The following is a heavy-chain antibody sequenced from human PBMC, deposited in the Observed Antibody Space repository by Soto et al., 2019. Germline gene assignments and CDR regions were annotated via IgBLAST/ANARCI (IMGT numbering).Heavy chain of an antibody. J-gene: IGHJ4*02. Sequence: LSLTCAISGDSVSSNTAAWNWIRSSPSRGLEWLGRTYYRSNWRHDYAVSVRSRITVNPDTSKNHFSLQLNSVTPDDTAVYYCARGVAGSGFDLWGQGTLVTV. CDR3: ARGVAGSGFDL. D-gene: IGHD6-19*01. CDR2: TYYRSNWRH. CDR1: GDSVSSNTAA. V-gene: IGHV6-1*01.